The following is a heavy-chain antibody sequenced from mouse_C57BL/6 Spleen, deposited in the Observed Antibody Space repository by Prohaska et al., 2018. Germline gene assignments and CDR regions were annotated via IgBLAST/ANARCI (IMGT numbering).Heavy chain of an antibody. CDR2: IHPSDSDT. Sequence: QVQLQQPWAELVNPGASVKVSCKASGYTFTSYWMHWVKQRPGQGLEWIGRIHPSDSDTNYNQKFKGKATLTVDKFSSTAYMQLSSLTSEDSAVYDCARQLRLHYYAMDYWGQGTSVTVSS. J-gene: IGHJ4*01. CDR1: GYTFTSYW. CDR3: ARQLRLHYYAMDY. D-gene: IGHD3-2*02. V-gene: IGHV1-74*01.